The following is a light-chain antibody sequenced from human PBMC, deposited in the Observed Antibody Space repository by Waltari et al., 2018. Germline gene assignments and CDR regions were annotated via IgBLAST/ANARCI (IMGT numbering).Light chain of an antibody. J-gene: IGKJ4*01. CDR1: QDISRK. CDR2: GAS. CDR3: QQYDNWPSFS. V-gene: IGKV3-15*01. Sequence: IVMTQSPATLSISPGERATLSCRASQDISRKLAWYQHRPGQAPRVLIYGASTRATDIPARFSGSGAGTEFTLTISSLQSEDFAVYYCQQYDNWPSFSFGGGTKVDIK.